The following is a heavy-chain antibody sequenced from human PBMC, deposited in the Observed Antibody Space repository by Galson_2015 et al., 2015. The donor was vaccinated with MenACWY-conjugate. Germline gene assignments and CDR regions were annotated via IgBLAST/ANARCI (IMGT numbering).Heavy chain of an antibody. J-gene: IGHJ6*02. D-gene: IGHD1-26*01. Sequence: SLRLSCAASGFTVSSNYMSWVRQAPGKGLEWVSVIYSGGSTYYADSVKGRFTISRDNSKNTLYLQMNSLRAEDTAVYYCARDNADSGSYGHGMDVWGQGTTVTVSS. CDR3: ARDNADSGSYGHGMDV. V-gene: IGHV3-66*02. CDR2: IYSGGST. CDR1: GFTVSSNY.